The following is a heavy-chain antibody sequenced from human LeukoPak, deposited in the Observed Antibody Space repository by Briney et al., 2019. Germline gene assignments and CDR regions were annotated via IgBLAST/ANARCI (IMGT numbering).Heavy chain of an antibody. D-gene: IGHD6-13*01. CDR1: GGSISSSSYY. J-gene: IGHJ4*02. V-gene: IGHV4-39*01. CDR2: IYYSGST. Sequence: SETLSLTCTVSGGSISSSSYYWGWIRQPPGKGLEWIGSIYYSGSTYYNPSLKSRVTISVDTSKNQFSLKLSSVTAADTAVYYCALTAYSSSWLDYWGQGTLVTVSS. CDR3: ALTAYSSSWLDY.